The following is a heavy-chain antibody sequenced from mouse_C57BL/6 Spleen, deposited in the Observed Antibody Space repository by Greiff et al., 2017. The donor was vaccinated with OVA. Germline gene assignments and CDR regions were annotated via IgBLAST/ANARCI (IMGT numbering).Heavy chain of an antibody. J-gene: IGHJ3*01. V-gene: IGHV1-69*01. CDR1: GYTFTSYW. CDR3: ETSKAAQSTWFAY. D-gene: IGHD1-3*01. CDR2: IDPSDSYT. Sequence: QVQLQQPGAELVMPGASVKLSCKASGYTFTSYWMHWVKQRPGQGLEWIGEIDPSDSYTNYNQKFKGKSTLTVDKSSSTAYMQLSSLTSEDSAVYYCETSKAAQSTWFAYWGQGTLVTVSA.